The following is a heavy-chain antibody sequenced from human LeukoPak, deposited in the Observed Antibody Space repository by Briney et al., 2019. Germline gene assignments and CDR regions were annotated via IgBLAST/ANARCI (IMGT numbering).Heavy chain of an antibody. CDR2: MYTLGNT. D-gene: IGHD3-22*01. Sequence: GGSLRLSCAASGFTVSTNYMTWIRQAPGKGLEWVSVMYTLGNTNYADSVRGRFTISRDNSKNTLYLQMNSLRAEDTAVYYCAKDRRYYDSSGSFDYWGQGTLVTVSS. CDR1: GFTVSTNY. J-gene: IGHJ4*02. V-gene: IGHV3-66*03. CDR3: AKDRRYYDSSGSFDY.